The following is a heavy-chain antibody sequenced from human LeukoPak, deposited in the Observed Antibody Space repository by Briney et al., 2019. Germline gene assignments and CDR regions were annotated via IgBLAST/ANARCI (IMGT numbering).Heavy chain of an antibody. CDR1: GFIFSNYW. Sequence: PGGSLRLSCAASGFIFSNYWMHWVRKAPGKGLVWVSRINSDGSDTTYADSVKGRFTISRDNAHNTLYLRMNSLRAEDTAVYYCARIRGGYYSDFWGQGTLVTVSS. V-gene: IGHV3-74*01. CDR2: INSDGSDT. D-gene: IGHD3-22*01. J-gene: IGHJ4*02. CDR3: ARIRGGYYSDF.